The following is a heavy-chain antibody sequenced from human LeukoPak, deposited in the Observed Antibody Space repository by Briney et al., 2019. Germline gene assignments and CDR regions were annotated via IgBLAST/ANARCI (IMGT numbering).Heavy chain of an antibody. CDR2: ISDSGSTA. CDR3: GSIGSSWYEDY. J-gene: IGHJ4*02. CDR1: GFSFSNYA. Sequence: GGSLRLSCGASGFSFSNYAMSWVRQAPGKGLEWVSGISDSGSTAFYADSVKGRFTISRDNAKNSLYLQMNSLSAEDTAVYYCGSIGSSWYEDYCGQGTLVTVSS. D-gene: IGHD6-13*01. V-gene: IGHV3-23*01.